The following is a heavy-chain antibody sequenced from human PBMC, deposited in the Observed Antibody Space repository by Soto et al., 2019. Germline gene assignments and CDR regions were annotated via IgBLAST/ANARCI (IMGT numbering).Heavy chain of an antibody. V-gene: IGHV4-31*03. CDR2: IYYSGST. D-gene: IGHD2-15*01. CDR1: GGSISSGGYY. J-gene: IGHJ3*02. Sequence: KASETLSLTCTVSGGSISSGGYYWSWIRQHPGKGLEWIGYIYYSGSTYYNPSLKSRVTISVDTSKNQFSLKLSSVTAADTAVYCCARKDTGLKYAFDNWGQGTMVTVSS. CDR3: ARKDTGLKYAFDN.